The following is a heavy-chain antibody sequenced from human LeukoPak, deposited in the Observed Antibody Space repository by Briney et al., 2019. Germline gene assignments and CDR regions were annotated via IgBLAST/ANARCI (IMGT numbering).Heavy chain of an antibody. D-gene: IGHD3-22*01. CDR1: GGSISSYY. Sequence: PSETLSLTCTVSGGSISSYYWSWIRQPPGKGLEWIGYIYYSGSTNYNPSLKSRVTISVDTSKNQFSLKLSSVTAADTAVYYCARTCYYDSSGYYYPNWFDPWGQGTLVTVSS. V-gene: IGHV4-59*01. CDR2: IYYSGST. J-gene: IGHJ5*02. CDR3: ARTCYYDSSGYYYPNWFDP.